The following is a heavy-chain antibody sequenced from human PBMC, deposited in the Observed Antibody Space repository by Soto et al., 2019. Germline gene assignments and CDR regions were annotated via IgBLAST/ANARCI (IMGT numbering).Heavy chain of an antibody. Sequence: SETLSLTCTVSGGSISSYYWSWIRQPPGKGLEWIGYIHYSGSTNYNPSLKSRVTISVDTSKNQFSLKLSSVTAADTAVYYCARDPGDSSGYSLWYFDYWGQGTLVTVSS. D-gene: IGHD3-22*01. CDR2: IHYSGST. CDR3: ARDPGDSSGYSLWYFDY. J-gene: IGHJ4*02. CDR1: GGSISSYY. V-gene: IGHV4-59*01.